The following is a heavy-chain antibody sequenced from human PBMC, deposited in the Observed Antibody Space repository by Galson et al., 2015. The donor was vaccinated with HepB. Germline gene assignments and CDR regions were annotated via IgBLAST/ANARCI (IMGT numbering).Heavy chain of an antibody. V-gene: IGHV3-7*01. J-gene: IGHJ6*02. CDR3: GSCATCPQYYYYALDV. CDR2: INPDGSQK. Sequence: SLRLSCAVSGFTFNNYWMSWVRQAPGKGLEWVANINPDGSQKYYVDSVKGRFTISRDNAKNSLYLQMNSLRGEDTAVYFCGSCATCPQYYYYALDVWGPGTTVTVSS. CDR1: GFTFNNYW.